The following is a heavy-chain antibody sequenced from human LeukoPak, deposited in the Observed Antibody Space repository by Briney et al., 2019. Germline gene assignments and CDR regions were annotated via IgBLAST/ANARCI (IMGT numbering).Heavy chain of an antibody. J-gene: IGHJ4*02. V-gene: IGHV3-30*02. Sequence: GGSLRLSCAASGFTFSSYGMHWVRQAPGKGLEWVAFIRYDGSNKYYADSVKGRFTISRDNSKNTLYLQMNSLRAEDTAVYYCAETRYYYYGSGSYYTQYYFDYWGQGTLVTVSS. CDR1: GFTFSSYG. D-gene: IGHD3-10*01. CDR2: IRYDGSNK. CDR3: AETRYYYYGSGSYYTQYYFDY.